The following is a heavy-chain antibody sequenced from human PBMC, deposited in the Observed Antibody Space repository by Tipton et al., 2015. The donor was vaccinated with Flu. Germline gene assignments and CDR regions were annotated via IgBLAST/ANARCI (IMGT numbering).Heavy chain of an antibody. Sequence: QLVQSGAQVKKPGSSVKVSCKASGGTFSDYSITWVRQAPGQGVEWMGRVIPVFKTATYAEKFQGRVTITADESTSTAHMEINSRRSEDTAVYYCARDHFPSYNDGMDVWGQGTKVTVSS. D-gene: IGHD2/OR15-2a*01. CDR2: VIPVFKTA. CDR1: GGTFSDYS. V-gene: IGHV1-69*15. CDR3: ARDHFPSYNDGMDV. J-gene: IGHJ6*02.